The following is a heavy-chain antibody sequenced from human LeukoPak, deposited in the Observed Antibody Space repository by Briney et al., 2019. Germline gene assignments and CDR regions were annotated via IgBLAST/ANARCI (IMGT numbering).Heavy chain of an antibody. J-gene: IGHJ4*02. Sequence: GGSLRLSCAASRFTFSSYGMHWARQAPGKGLEWVAFIRYDGSNIYYADSVKGRFTVSRDNSKNTLYLQMNSLRAEDTASYYCAKDSEDGHNWAPFDYWGQGTQVAVSS. V-gene: IGHV3-30*02. D-gene: IGHD5-24*01. CDR3: AKDSEDGHNWAPFDY. CDR1: RFTFSSYG. CDR2: IRYDGSNI.